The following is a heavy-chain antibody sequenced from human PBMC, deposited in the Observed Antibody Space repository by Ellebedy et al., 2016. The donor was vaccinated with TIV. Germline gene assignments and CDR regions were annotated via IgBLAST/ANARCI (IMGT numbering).Heavy chain of an antibody. J-gene: IGHJ6*03. CDR2: INPSGGRT. Sequence: ASVKVSXXASGYTFTSYYMHWVRQAPGQGLEWMGIINPSGGRTSYAQKFQGRVTMTRDTSTSTVYMELSSLRSEDTAVYYCARDRLSEVLNGGLGVNQLLAPYYMDVWGKGTTVTVSS. V-gene: IGHV1-46*01. CDR1: GYTFTSYY. D-gene: IGHD2-2*01. CDR3: ARDRLSEVLNGGLGVNQLLAPYYMDV.